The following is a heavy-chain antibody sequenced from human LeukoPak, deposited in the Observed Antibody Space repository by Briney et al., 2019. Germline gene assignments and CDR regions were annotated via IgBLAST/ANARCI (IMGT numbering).Heavy chain of an antibody. CDR3: AKDLSSSRSDNWFDP. V-gene: IGHV3-30-3*01. J-gene: IGHJ5*02. Sequence: GGSLRLSCAASGFTFSSYAMHWVRQAPGKGLEWVAVISYDGSNKYYADSVKGRFTISRDNSKNTLYLQMNSLRAEDTAVYYCAKDLSSSRSDNWFDPWGQGTLVTVSS. CDR2: ISYDGSNK. CDR1: GFTFSSYA. D-gene: IGHD6-13*01.